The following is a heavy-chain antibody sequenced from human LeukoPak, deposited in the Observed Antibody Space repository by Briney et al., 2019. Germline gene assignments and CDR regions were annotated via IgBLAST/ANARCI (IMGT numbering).Heavy chain of an antibody. D-gene: IGHD6-19*01. CDR3: ARFKQWLLFDY. V-gene: IGHV4-4*07. J-gene: IGHJ4*02. Sequence: SETLSLTCTVSGGSISSYYWSWIRQPAGEGLEWIGRLHTSGSTHYNPSLKSRVTISVDTSKNQFSLKLSSVTAADTAVYYCARFKQWLLFDYWGQGTLVTVSS. CDR2: LHTSGST. CDR1: GGSISSYY.